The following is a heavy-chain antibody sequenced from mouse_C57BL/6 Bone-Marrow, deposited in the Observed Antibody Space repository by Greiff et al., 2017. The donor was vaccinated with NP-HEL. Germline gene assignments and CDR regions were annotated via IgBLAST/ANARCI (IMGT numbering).Heavy chain of an antibody. J-gene: IGHJ2*01. CDR2: INYDGSST. CDR1: GFTFSDYY. V-gene: IGHV5-16*01. D-gene: IGHD4-1*01. CDR3: ARERAITGTWGEYYFDR. Sequence: EVQGVESEGGLVQPGSSMKLSCTASGFTFSDYYMAWVRQVPEKGLEWVANINYDGSSTYYLESLKSRFIISRDNAKNILYLQMSSLKSEDTATYYCARERAITGTWGEYYFDRWGKGTTLTVSS.